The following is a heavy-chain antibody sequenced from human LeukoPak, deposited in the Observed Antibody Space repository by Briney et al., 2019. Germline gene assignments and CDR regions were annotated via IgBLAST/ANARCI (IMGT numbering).Heavy chain of an antibody. CDR1: GFTFSSYA. J-gene: IGHJ4*02. Sequence: GGSLRLSCAASGFTFSSYAMHWVRQAPGKGLEWVAVISYDGSNKYYADSVKGRFTISRDNSKNTLYLQMNSLRAEDTAVYYCAKWTRTTLFRGDRARFDSWGQGTLVTVSS. D-gene: IGHD3-10*01. CDR3: AKWTRTTLFRGDRARFDS. V-gene: IGHV3-30-3*02. CDR2: ISYDGSNK.